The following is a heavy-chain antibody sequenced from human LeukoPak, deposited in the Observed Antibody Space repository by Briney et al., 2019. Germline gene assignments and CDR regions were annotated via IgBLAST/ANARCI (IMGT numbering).Heavy chain of an antibody. Sequence: GGSLRLSCAASGFTFSSYGMHWVRQAPGKRLEWVAVIWYDGSNKYYADSVKGRFTISRDNSKNTLYLQMNSLRAEDTAVYYCAKDGAVDPGAFGIWGQGTMVTVSS. V-gene: IGHV3-33*06. J-gene: IGHJ3*02. CDR2: IWYDGSNK. CDR1: GFTFSSYG. D-gene: IGHD4-23*01. CDR3: AKDGAVDPGAFGI.